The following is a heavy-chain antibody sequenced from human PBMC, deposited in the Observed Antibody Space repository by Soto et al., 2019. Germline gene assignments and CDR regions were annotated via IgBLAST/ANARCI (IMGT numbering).Heavy chain of an antibody. Sequence: PRESLKISCKGSGYSFTSYWIGWVRQMPGKGLEWMGIIYPGDSDTRYSPSFQGQVTISADKSISTAYLQWSSLKASDTAMYYCASLVLLNPKSELLDYWGQGTLVTVSS. J-gene: IGHJ4*02. V-gene: IGHV5-51*01. CDR2: IYPGDSDT. D-gene: IGHD3-16*01. CDR1: GYSFTSYW. CDR3: ASLVLLNPKSELLDY.